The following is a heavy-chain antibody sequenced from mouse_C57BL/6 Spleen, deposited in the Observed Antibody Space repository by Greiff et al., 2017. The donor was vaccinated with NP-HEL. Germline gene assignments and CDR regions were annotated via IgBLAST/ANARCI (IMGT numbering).Heavy chain of an antibody. CDR1: GYTFTDYY. V-gene: IGHV1-26*01. CDR3: ARYYGSSHWYFDV. Sequence: EVQLQQSGPELVKPGASVKISCKASGYTFTDYYMNWVKQSHGKSLEWIGDINPNNGGTSYNQKFKGKATLTVDKSSSTAYMELRSRTSEDSAVYYCARYYGSSHWYFDVWGTGTTVTVSS. CDR2: INPNNGGT. D-gene: IGHD1-1*01. J-gene: IGHJ1*03.